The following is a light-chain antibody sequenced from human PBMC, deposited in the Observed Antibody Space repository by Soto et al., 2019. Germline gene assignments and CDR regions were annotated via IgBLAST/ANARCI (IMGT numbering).Light chain of an antibody. CDR2: DAY. J-gene: IGKJ4*01. CDR3: QHYKTWPLA. CDR1: QSLTSY. V-gene: IGKV3-15*01. Sequence: EVVLTQSPAALSLSPGERATLXXRASQSLTSYLAWYQQKPGQAPRXIIYDAYLRATGVPARFSGSGSGTEFTLTISSLQSEDFAVYYCQHYKTWPLAFGGGTKVDIK.